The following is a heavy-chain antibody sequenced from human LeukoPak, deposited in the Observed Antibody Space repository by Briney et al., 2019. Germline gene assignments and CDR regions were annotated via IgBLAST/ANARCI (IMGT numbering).Heavy chain of an antibody. Sequence: GGSLRLSCAAYGFTFSDYYMSWIRQAPGKGLEWVSYISSSGSTIYYADSVKGRFTISRDNAKNSLYLQMNSLRAEDTAVYYCASPYSGYDLVFDYWGQGTLVTVSS. J-gene: IGHJ4*02. D-gene: IGHD5-12*01. CDR1: GFTFSDYY. CDR3: ASPYSGYDLVFDY. CDR2: ISSSGSTI. V-gene: IGHV3-11*04.